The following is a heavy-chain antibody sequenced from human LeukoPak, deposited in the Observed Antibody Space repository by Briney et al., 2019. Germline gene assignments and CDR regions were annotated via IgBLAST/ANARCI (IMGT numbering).Heavy chain of an antibody. V-gene: IGHV3-15*01. Sequence: PGGPLRLSCAASGFTFSNAWMSWVRQAPGKGLEWVGRIKSKTDGGTTDYAAPVKGRFTISRDDSKNTLYLQMNSLKTEDTAVYYCTTRGTTPSHIPGYQLLYEAGVLFDSWGQGTLVTVSS. J-gene: IGHJ4*02. CDR2: IKSKTDGGTT. CDR3: TTRGTTPSHIPGYQLLYEAGVLFDS. D-gene: IGHD2-2*02. CDR1: GFTFSNAW.